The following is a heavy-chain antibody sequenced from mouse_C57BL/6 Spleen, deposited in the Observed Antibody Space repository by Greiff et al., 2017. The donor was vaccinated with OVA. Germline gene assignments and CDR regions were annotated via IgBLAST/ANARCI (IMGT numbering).Heavy chain of an antibody. Sequence: QVQLQQPGAELVRPGTSVKLSCKASGYTFTSYWMHWEKQRPGQGLEWIGVIDPSDSYTNYNQKFKGKATLTVDTSSSTAYMQLSSLTSEDSAVYYCARLLTWGQGTSVTVSS. CDR1: GYTFTSYW. J-gene: IGHJ4*01. D-gene: IGHD1-1*01. V-gene: IGHV1-59*01. CDR2: IDPSDSYT. CDR3: ARLLT.